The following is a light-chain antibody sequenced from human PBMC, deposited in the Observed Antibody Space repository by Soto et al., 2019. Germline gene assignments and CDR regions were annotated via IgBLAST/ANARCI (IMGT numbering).Light chain of an antibody. J-gene: IGLJ2*01. V-gene: IGLV1-47*01. CDR3: AAWDGSLRGPV. CDR1: SSNIGTNS. CDR2: RNN. Sequence: QAVVTQSPSASGTPGQRVTISCSGSSSNIGTNSIYWYQQLPGTAPKIIIYRNNQRPSGVADRFSGSKSGTSASLAISGLRSEDEADYYCAAWDGSLRGPVFGGGTQLTVL.